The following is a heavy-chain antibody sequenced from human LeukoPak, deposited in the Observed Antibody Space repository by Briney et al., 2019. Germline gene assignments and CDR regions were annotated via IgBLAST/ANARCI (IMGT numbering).Heavy chain of an antibody. CDR3: ARATANGPTDY. D-gene: IGHD2-21*02. J-gene: IGHJ4*02. CDR1: GGSFSGYY. CDR2: INHSGST. Sequence: SETLSLTCAVYGGSFSGYYWSCIRQPPGKGLEWIGEINHSGSTNYNPSLKSRVTISVDTSKNQFSLKLSSVTAADTAVYYCARATANGPTDYWGQGTLVTVSS. V-gene: IGHV4-34*01.